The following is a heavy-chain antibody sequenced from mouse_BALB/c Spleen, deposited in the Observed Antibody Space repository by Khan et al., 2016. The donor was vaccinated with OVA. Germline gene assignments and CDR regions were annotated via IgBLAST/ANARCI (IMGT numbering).Heavy chain of an antibody. CDR1: GYPLTSYW. V-gene: IGHV1-69*02. CDR3: ARYFDYGSSTWFAY. Sequence: QVQLQQPGAELVKPAASVKLSCTASGYPLTSYWLHWVNQRPGQGLEWIGEIDPSGSYTNYNQTLKSKATLTLDTSTSPTYMQLSRLTSEDSAVYYCARYFDYGSSTWFAYWGQGTLVTVSA. CDR2: IDPSGSYT. J-gene: IGHJ3*01. D-gene: IGHD1-1*01.